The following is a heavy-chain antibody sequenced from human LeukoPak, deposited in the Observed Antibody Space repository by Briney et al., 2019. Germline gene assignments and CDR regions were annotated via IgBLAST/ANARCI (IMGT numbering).Heavy chain of an antibody. V-gene: IGHV1-2*02. CDR1: GYTFTGYY. Sequence: ASVKVSCKASGYTFTGYYMHRVRQAPGQGLEWMGWINSNSGATHDAQKFRGRVTMTRDTSISTAYMELSRLRSDDTAVYYCARDRGYSGYDYWGQGTLVTVSS. CDR3: ARDRGYSGYDY. J-gene: IGHJ4*02. CDR2: INSNSGAT. D-gene: IGHD5-12*01.